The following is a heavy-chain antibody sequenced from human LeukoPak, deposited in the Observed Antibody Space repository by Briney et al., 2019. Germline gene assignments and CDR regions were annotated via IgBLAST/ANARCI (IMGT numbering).Heavy chain of an antibody. J-gene: IGHJ3*02. Sequence: GGSLRLSCAASGFTFSSYAMSWVRQAPGKGLEWVSAISGSGGSTYYADSVKGRFTISRDNSKNTLYLQVNSLRAEDTAVYYCAKEGELRYFDWLSAGGGAFDIWGQGTMVTVSS. V-gene: IGHV3-23*01. CDR2: ISGSGGST. D-gene: IGHD3-9*01. CDR1: GFTFSSYA. CDR3: AKEGELRYFDWLSAGGGAFDI.